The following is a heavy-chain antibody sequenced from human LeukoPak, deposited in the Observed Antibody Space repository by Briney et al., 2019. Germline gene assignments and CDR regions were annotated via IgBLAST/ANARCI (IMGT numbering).Heavy chain of an antibody. CDR3: ARSGGYYDY. Sequence: GGSLRLSCAASGFTFSSYEMNWVRQAPGKGLEWISYISTSGSTIYYADSVKGRFTVSRDSAKNSLYLQMNSLRAEDTAVYYCARSGGYYDYWGQGTLVSVSS. CDR1: GFTFSSYE. J-gene: IGHJ4*02. D-gene: IGHD4-23*01. CDR2: ISTSGSTI. V-gene: IGHV3-48*03.